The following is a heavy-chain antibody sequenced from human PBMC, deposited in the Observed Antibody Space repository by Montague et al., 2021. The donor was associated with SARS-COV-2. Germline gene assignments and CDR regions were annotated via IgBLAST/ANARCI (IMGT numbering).Heavy chain of an antibody. CDR1: GGSFSGYY. J-gene: IGHJ6*04. V-gene: IGHV4-34*01. CDR2: INHSGST. Sequence: SETLSLTCAVYGGSFSGYYWSWIRQPPGKGLEWIGEINHSGSTNYNPSLKSRVTISVDTSKNQFSLTLSSVTAADTAVYYCTREGYQVLWSHYYYYGMDVGGAGTTVTGSS. CDR3: TREGYQVLWSHYYYYGMDV. D-gene: IGHD2-2*01.